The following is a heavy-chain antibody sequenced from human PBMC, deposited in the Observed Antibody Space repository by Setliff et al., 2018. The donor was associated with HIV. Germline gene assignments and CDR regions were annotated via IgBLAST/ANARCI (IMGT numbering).Heavy chain of an antibody. CDR3: ARVVTFFSTGPHFDP. D-gene: IGHD2-21*02. Sequence: GGSLRLSCGASGFSFGNHWMYWVRQAPGKALVWVSRINSDGIITDYADSVKGRFTISRDTAKNTLYMQMNSLRAEDTAVYYCARVVTFFSTGPHFDPWGQGTRVTVS. J-gene: IGHJ5*02. CDR2: INSDGIIT. V-gene: IGHV3-74*01. CDR1: GFSFGNHW.